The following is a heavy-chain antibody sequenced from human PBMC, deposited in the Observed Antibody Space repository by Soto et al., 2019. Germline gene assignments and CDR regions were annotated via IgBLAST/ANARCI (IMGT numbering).Heavy chain of an antibody. CDR1: GFSLSTSGVG. CDR3: ARLYDFWSGYYVSWFDP. J-gene: IGHJ5*02. Sequence: GSGPTLVNPTQTLTLTCTFSGFSLSTSGVGVGWIRQPPGKALEWLALTYWNDDKRYSPSLKSRLTITKDTSKNQVVLTMTNMDPVDTATYYCARLYDFWSGYYVSWFDPWGQGTLVTVSS. CDR2: TYWNDDK. D-gene: IGHD3-3*01. V-gene: IGHV2-5*01.